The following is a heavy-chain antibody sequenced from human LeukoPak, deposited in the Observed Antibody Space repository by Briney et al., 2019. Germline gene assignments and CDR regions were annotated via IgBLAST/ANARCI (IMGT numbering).Heavy chain of an antibody. J-gene: IGHJ1*01. V-gene: IGHV4-39*07. D-gene: IGHD1-14*01. CDR3: ARGATPLDSSDNKEFFQD. CDR1: GGSFGNSNCF. Sequence: SETLSLSCTVSGGSFGNSNCFWIWSPQSPGKGLDGVVSLYFSDPTNYRPPHKSRVTISLDTSKNHVSLSLSSVTATDTAVYYCARGATPLDSSDNKEFFQDWGQGTMVTV. CDR2: LYFSDPT.